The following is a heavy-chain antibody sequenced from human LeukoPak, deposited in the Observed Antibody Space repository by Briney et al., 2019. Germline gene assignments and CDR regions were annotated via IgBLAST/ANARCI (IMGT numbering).Heavy chain of an antibody. CDR1: GFTVSSNY. CDR3: ARVWGYYYDSGGYSGD. V-gene: IGHV3-66*01. CDR2: IYSGGST. D-gene: IGHD3-22*01. J-gene: IGHJ4*02. Sequence: GGSLRLSCAASGFTVSSNYMSWVRQAPGKGLEWVSVIYSGGSTYYADSVKGRFTISRDNAKESLYLQMNSLRAEDTAVYYCARVWGYYYDSGGYSGDWGQGTLVTVSS.